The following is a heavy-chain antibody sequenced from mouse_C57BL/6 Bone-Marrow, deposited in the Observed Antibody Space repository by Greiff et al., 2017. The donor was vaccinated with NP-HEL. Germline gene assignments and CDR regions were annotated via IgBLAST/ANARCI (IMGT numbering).Heavy chain of an antibody. CDR2: IYPRDGST. J-gene: IGHJ1*03. Sequence: LVESGPELVKPGASVKLSCKASGYTFTSYDINWVKQRPGQGLEWIGWIYPRDGSTKYNEKFKGKATLTVDTSSSTAYMELHSLTSEDSAVYFCASSSYYGSSPWYFEGWGTGTTVTVSS. D-gene: IGHD1-1*01. V-gene: IGHV1-85*01. CDR1: GYTFTSYD. CDR3: ASSSYYGSSPWYFEG.